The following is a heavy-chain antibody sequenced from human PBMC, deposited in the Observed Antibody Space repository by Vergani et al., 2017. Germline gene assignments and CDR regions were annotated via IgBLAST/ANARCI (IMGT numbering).Heavy chain of an antibody. J-gene: IGHJ4*02. D-gene: IGHD2-2*02. CDR2: ITFDGTNE. Sequence: QLVESGGGWVQPGGSLRLSCVVSGFALNRHAMYWVRQAPGKGLEWVVGITFDGTNEYYPDLLKGRFTISRDIAKNTRYLQVSSLRLDATWVYQCVRGRGLCAGGRCYTEAWDYWGQGTPVTVSS. V-gene: IGHV3-30-3*01. CDR1: GFALNRHA. CDR3: VRGRGLCAGGRCYTEAWDY.